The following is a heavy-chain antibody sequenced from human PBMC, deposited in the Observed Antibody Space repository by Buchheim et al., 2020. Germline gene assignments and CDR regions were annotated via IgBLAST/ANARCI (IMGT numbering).Heavy chain of an antibody. CDR1: GGSLSSDY. V-gene: IGHV4-59*08. Sequence: QVQLQESGPGLVKPSETLSLTCTVSGGSLSSDYWTWIRQPPGKGLEWIGYIYYSGSTNYNPSLKSRVTISVDTSKNPFSLKLSSVTAADTAVYHCAGRKTSPLDYWGQGTL. J-gene: IGHJ4*02. CDR3: AGRKTSPLDY. CDR2: IYYSGST.